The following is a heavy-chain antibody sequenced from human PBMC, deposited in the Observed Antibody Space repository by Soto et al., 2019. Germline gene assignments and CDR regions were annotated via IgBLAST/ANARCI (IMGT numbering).Heavy chain of an antibody. CDR2: ISGSGGNT. Sequence: EVQLLESGGGLVQPGGSLRLSCAASGFTFSSYAMSWVRQAPGKGLEWVSGISGSGGNTYYADSVKGRFTISRDNSKNTLYLQMNSLGAEDTAVYYCATEPSKWELLHPYFDYWGQGTLVTVSS. CDR3: ATEPSKWELLHPYFDY. CDR1: GFTFSSYA. D-gene: IGHD1-26*01. V-gene: IGHV3-23*01. J-gene: IGHJ4*02.